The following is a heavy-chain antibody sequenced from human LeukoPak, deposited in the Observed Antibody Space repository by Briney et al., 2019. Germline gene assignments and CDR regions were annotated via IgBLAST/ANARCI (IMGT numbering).Heavy chain of an antibody. D-gene: IGHD5-24*01. CDR3: ARGRRDGYTLYYMDV. J-gene: IGHJ6*03. CDR1: GGSITSSSYY. CDR2: IYYSGTT. V-gene: IGHV4-39*07. Sequence: SETLSLTRTVSGGSITSSSYYWGWIRQPPGKGLEWIGSIYYSGTTHYNPSLKSRVTISTDTSKNQFSLKLSSVTAADTAVYYCARGRRDGYTLYYMDVWGKGTKVTVSS.